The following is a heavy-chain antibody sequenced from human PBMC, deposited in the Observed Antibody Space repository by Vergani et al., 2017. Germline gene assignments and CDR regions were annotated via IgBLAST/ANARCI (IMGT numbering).Heavy chain of an antibody. CDR3: ARVTDVYDSGGYYLDY. V-gene: IGHV1-24*01. J-gene: IGHJ4*01. D-gene: IGHD3-22*01. CDR2: FDPEHGEV. CDR1: GYSLTELT. Sequence: QVQLVQSGSEVRKTVASAKASCQVSGYSLTELTIHGVRQAPVKGLEWMGGFDPEHGEVTFAHHIQGRVTMTEDRPTDTACMELGSLTPEDTALYYCARVTDVYDSGGYYLDYW.